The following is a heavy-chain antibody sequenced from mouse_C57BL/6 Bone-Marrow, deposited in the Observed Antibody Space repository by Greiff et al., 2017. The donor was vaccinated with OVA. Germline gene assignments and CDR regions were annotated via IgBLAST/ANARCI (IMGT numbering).Heavy chain of an antibody. Sequence: QVQLQQSGAELARPGASVKLSCKASGYTFTSYGISWVKQRTGQGLEWIGEIYPRSGNTYYNEKFKGKATLTAEKSSSTAYMELRSLTSEDSAVYFCARHYSNIDYWGQGTTLTVSS. V-gene: IGHV1-81*01. D-gene: IGHD2-5*01. CDR3: ARHYSNIDY. CDR2: IYPRSGNT. J-gene: IGHJ2*01. CDR1: GYTFTSYG.